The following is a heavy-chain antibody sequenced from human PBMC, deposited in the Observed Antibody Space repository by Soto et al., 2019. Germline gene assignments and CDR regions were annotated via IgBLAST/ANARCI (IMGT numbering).Heavy chain of an antibody. CDR3: ARGRKYYDFWSGYSHPRYDFNY. Sequence: SETLSLTCAVYGGSFSGYCWSWIRQPPGKGLEWIGEINHSGRTNYNPSLKNRVTISVDTSKSKFSLKLSTVTAADTAVYYCARGRKYYDFWSGYSHPRYDFNYWGQGTLVTVSS. CDR2: INHSGRT. D-gene: IGHD3-3*01. J-gene: IGHJ4*02. V-gene: IGHV4-34*01. CDR1: GGSFSGYC.